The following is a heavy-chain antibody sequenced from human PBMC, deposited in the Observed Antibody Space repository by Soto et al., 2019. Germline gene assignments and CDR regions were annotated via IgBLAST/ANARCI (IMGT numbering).Heavy chain of an antibody. CDR1: GYTFTSYD. Sequence: ASVKVSCKASGYTFTSYDINWVRQATGQGLEWMGWMNPNSGNTGYAQKFQGRVTMTRNTSISTAYMELSSLRSEDTAVYYCARGVTAAAEVWFDPWGQGTLVTVSS. CDR2: MNPNSGNT. J-gene: IGHJ5*01. D-gene: IGHD6-13*01. V-gene: IGHV1-8*01. CDR3: ARGVTAAAEVWFDP.